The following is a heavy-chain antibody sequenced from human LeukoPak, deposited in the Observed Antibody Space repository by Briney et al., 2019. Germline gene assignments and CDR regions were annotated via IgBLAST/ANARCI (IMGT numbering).Heavy chain of an antibody. J-gene: IGHJ4*02. D-gene: IGHD3-22*01. CDR1: GGSISSSSYY. CDR3: ARHKYYYDSRGYHRPYYFDY. V-gene: IGHV4-39*01. Sequence: SETLSLTCTVSGGSISSSSYYWGWIRQPPGKGLEWIGSIYYSGSTYYNPSLKSRVTISVDTSKNQFSLKLSSVTAADTAVYYCARHKYYYDSRGYHRPYYFDYWGQGTLVTVSS. CDR2: IYYSGST.